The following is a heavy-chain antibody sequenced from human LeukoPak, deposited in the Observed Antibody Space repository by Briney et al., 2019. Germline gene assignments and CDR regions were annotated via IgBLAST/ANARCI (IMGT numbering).Heavy chain of an antibody. V-gene: IGHV3-7*01. CDR3: TGWGDTTAEYFQR. Sequence: GGSLRLSCVVSGFTFNRCWMNWVRQAPGKGLEWVAHINPDGRDTNHVDSVKGRFTISRDNAQNSMYLQMNSLRVEDTAVYYCTGWGDTTAEYFQRWGQGTLVTVSS. D-gene: IGHD2-21*02. CDR1: GFTFNRCW. CDR2: INPDGRDT. J-gene: IGHJ1*01.